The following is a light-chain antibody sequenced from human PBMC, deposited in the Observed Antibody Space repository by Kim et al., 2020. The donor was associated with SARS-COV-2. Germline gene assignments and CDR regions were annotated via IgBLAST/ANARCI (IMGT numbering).Light chain of an antibody. Sequence: LSPGDGATLSCRASQSVDSGRVAWYQQKPGQPPRLLIYGASTRAAGIPNRFSGSGSGTDFTLTISRLEPEDFAVYYCQQYAASRTFGQGTKVDIK. V-gene: IGKV3-20*01. CDR2: GAS. CDR3: QQYAASRT. CDR1: QSVDSGR. J-gene: IGKJ1*01.